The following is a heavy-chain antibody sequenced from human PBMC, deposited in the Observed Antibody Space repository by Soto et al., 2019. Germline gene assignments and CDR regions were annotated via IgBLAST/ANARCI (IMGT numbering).Heavy chain of an antibody. CDR1: GYTFTSYG. Sequence: ASVKVSCKASGYTFTSYGFSWVRQAPGQGLEWMGWISAYNGNTNYAQKLQGRVTMTTDTSTSTAYMELRSLRSDDTAVYYCARDCSGGSCYYYYGMDVWGQGTTVTVSS. CDR2: ISAYNGNT. V-gene: IGHV1-18*01. CDR3: ARDCSGGSCYYYYGMDV. J-gene: IGHJ6*02. D-gene: IGHD2-15*01.